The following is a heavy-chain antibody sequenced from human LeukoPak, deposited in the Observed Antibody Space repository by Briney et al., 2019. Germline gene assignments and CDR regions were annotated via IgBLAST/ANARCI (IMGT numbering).Heavy chain of an antibody. D-gene: IGHD3-3*01. V-gene: IGHV4-61*02. CDR3: AREASLEWLSNGDI. Sequence: SQTLSPTCTVSGGSISSGSYYWSWIRQPAGKGLEWIGRIYTSGGTNYNPSLKSRVTISVDTSKNQFSLKLSSVTAADTAVYYCAREASLEWLSNGDIWGQGTMVTVSS. CDR2: IYTSGGT. CDR1: GGSISSGSYY. J-gene: IGHJ3*02.